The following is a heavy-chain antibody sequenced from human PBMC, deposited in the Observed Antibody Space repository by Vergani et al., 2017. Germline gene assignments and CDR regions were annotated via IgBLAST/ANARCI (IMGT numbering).Heavy chain of an antibody. V-gene: IGHV3-23*04. Sequence: VQLVESGGGVVQPGRSLRLSCAASGFTFSSYAMHWVRQAPGKGLEWVSAIIGSGGSTYYADSVKGRFTISRDNSKNTLYLQMNSLRAEDTAVYYCAKPIVATMTSFLDPWGQGTLVTVSS. D-gene: IGHD5-12*01. CDR1: GFTFSSYA. CDR3: AKPIVATMTSFLDP. CDR2: IIGSGGST. J-gene: IGHJ5*02.